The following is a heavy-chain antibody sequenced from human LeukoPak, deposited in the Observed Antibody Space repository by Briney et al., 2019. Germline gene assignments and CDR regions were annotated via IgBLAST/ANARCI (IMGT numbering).Heavy chain of an antibody. V-gene: IGHV3-11*01. CDR2: ISSSGTTK. Sequence: GGSLRLSRAASGFTLSDDFMTWIRQAPGKGLEWISYISSSGTTKSYADSVKGRFTISRNNAKNSLYLQMNSLRAEDTAVYYCARVTPQDYYDSTSPWYFDLWGRGTPVAVSS. J-gene: IGHJ2*01. D-gene: IGHD3-16*01. CDR3: ARVTPQDYYDSTSPWYFDL. CDR1: GFTLSDDF.